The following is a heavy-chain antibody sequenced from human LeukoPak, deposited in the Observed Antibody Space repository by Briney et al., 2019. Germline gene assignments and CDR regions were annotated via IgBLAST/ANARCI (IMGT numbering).Heavy chain of an antibody. V-gene: IGHV3-21*01. CDR1: GFTFSSYA. D-gene: IGHD6-6*01. J-gene: IGHJ3*02. Sequence: GGSLRLSCAASGFTFSSYAMSWVRQAPGKGLEWVSSISSSSSYIYYADSVKGRFTISRDNAKSSLYLQMNSLRAEDTAVYYCARDRPSSAGAFDIWGQGTMVTVSS. CDR2: ISSSSSYI. CDR3: ARDRPSSAGAFDI.